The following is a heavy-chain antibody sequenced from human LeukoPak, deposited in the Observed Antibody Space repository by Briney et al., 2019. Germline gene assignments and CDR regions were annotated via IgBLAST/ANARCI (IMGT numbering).Heavy chain of an antibody. D-gene: IGHD3-16*01. J-gene: IGHJ4*02. Sequence: GGSLRLSCAASGFTFSSYAMHWVRQAPGKRLEWVAVISYDGSNKYYADSVKGRFTISRDNSKNTLYLQMNSLRAEDTAVYYCARARAYDYVWGRNTALDYWGQGTLVTVSS. V-gene: IGHV3-30-3*01. CDR1: GFTFSSYA. CDR3: ARARAYDYVWGRNTALDY. CDR2: ISYDGSNK.